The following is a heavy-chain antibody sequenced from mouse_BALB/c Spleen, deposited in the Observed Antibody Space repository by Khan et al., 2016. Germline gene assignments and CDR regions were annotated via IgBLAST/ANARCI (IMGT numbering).Heavy chain of an antibody. Sequence: EVQLQESGPGLVKPSQSLSLTCTVTGYSITSDYAWNWIRQFPGNKLEWMGYISYSGSTSYNQSLKSRISITRDTSTNQFFLQLNSVTTEDTSTYYCARGYYHGKGYFDYWGQGTTLTVSS. D-gene: IGHD1-1*01. CDR1: GYSITSDYA. CDR3: ARGYYHGKGYFDY. CDR2: ISYSGST. J-gene: IGHJ2*01. V-gene: IGHV3-2*02.